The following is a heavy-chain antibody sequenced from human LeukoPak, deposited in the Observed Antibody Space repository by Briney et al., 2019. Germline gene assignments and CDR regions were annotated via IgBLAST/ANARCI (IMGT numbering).Heavy chain of an antibody. V-gene: IGHV1-18*01. CDR2: ISAYNGNT. J-gene: IGHJ6*02. Sequence: ASVKVSCKASGYTFTGYGISWVRQAPGQGLEWMGWISAYNGNTNYAQKLQGRVTMTTDTSTSTAYMELRSLRSDDTAVYYCARGPEYYYGSGSYDYYGMDVWGQGTTVTVSS. D-gene: IGHD3-10*01. CDR3: ARGPEYYYGSGSYDYYGMDV. CDR1: GYTFTGYG.